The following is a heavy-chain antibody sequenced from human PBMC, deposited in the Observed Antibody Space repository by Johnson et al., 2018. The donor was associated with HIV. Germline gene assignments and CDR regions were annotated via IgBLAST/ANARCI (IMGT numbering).Heavy chain of an antibody. CDR2: IWYDGSNK. CDR1: GFTFSSYA. J-gene: IGHJ3*02. CDR3: ARGNNVGAYWAPLDAFDI. V-gene: IGHV3-33*08. D-gene: IGHD2-21*01. Sequence: QVQLVESGGGLVQPGGSLRLSCAASGFTFSSYAMSWVRQAPGKGLEWVAVIWYDGSNKYYADSVKGRFTISRDNSKNTLYLQMNSRRGEDTAVYDCARGNNVGAYWAPLDAFDIWGQGTTVTVSS.